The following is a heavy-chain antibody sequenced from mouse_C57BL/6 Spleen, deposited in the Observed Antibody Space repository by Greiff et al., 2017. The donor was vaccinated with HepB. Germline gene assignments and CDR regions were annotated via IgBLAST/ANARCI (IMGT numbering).Heavy chain of an antibody. CDR1: GYTFTSYW. V-gene: IGHV1-61*01. J-gene: IGHJ3*01. Sequence: VKLKQPGAELVRPGSSVKLSCKASGYTFTSYWMDWVKQRPGQGLEWIGNIYPSDSETHYNQKFKDKATLTVDKSSSTAYMQLSSLTSEDSAVYYCARGALTGKGFAYWGQGTLVTVSA. CDR3: ARGALTGKGFAY. D-gene: IGHD4-1*01. CDR2: IYPSDSET.